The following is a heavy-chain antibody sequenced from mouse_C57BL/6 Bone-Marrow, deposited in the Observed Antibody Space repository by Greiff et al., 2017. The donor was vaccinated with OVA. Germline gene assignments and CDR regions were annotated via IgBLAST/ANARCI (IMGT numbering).Heavy chain of an antibody. D-gene: IGHD3-2*02. J-gene: IGHJ3*01. CDR2: IWTGGGT. CDR3: ARNSQTAQATFFAY. V-gene: IGHV2-9-1*01. CDR1: GFSLTSYA. Sequence: LQESGPGLVAPSQSLSITCTVSGFSLTSYAISWVRQPPGKGLEWLGVIWTGGGTNYNSALKSRLSISKDNSKSQVFLKMNSLQTDDTARYYCARNSQTAQATFFAYWGQGTLVTVSA.